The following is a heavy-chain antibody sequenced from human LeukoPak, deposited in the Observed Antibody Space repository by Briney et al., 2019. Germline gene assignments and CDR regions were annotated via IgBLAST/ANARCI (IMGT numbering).Heavy chain of an antibody. Sequence: GRSLRLSCAASGFTFTNYWMTWVGQAPGNGPAWVANIRQDGSETNYVDSVRGRFIIARDNTKNSLYLQMTSLRGEDTAVYYCASRAGKPGNTPWCFDYWGQGALVTVSS. CDR3: ASRAGKPGNTPWCFDY. CDR1: GFTFTNYW. CDR2: IRQDGSET. D-gene: IGHD1-7*01. J-gene: IGHJ4*02. V-gene: IGHV3-7*01.